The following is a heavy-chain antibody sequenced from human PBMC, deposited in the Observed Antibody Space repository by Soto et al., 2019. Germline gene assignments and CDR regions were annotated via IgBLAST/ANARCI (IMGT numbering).Heavy chain of an antibody. CDR1: GGTFSSYA. Sequence: QVQLVQSGAEVKKPGSSVKVSCKASGGTFSSYAISWVRQAPGQGLEWMGGSIPIFGTANYAQKFQGRVTLTADKSTSTAYMELSSLRSEDTAVYYCARDLAYCGGDCYGWFDPWGQGTLVTVSS. D-gene: IGHD2-21*02. V-gene: IGHV1-69*06. CDR2: SIPIFGTA. CDR3: ARDLAYCGGDCYGWFDP. J-gene: IGHJ5*02.